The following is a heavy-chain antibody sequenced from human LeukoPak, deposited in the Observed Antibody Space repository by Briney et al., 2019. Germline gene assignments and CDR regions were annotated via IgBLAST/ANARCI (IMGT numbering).Heavy chain of an antibody. CDR1: GGSISSSSYY. Sequence: PSETLSLTCTVSGGSISSSSYYWGWIRQPPGKGLEWIGSIYYSGSTYYNPSLKSRVTISVDTSKNQFSLKLSSVTAADTAVYYCARGSSIFHYDYVWGSDQPPPFDYWGQGTLVTVSS. CDR2: IYYSGST. J-gene: IGHJ4*02. CDR3: ARGSSIFHYDYVWGSDQPPPFDY. V-gene: IGHV4-39*07. D-gene: IGHD3-16*02.